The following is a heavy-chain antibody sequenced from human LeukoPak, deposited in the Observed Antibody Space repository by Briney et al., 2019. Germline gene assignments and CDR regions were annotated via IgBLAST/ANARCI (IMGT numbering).Heavy chain of an antibody. CDR1: GFTFSSYA. CDR2: ISGSGGST. Sequence: GGSLRLSCAASGFTFSSYAVSWVRQAPGKGLERVSSISGSGGSTYSADSVKGRFTISRDNSKNTLYLQMNSLRAEDTALYYCAKDRSCTNDICHRDIDYWGQGTLVTVSS. V-gene: IGHV3-23*01. J-gene: IGHJ4*02. D-gene: IGHD2-8*01. CDR3: AKDRSCTNDICHRDIDY.